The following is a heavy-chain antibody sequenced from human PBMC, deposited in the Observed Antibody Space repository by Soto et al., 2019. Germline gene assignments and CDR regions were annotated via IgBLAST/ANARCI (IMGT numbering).Heavy chain of an antibody. CDR1: VFTCSDYY. CDR2: ISSSSSYT. Sequence: KPWGSLRLSCAAPVFTCSDYYMSWIRQAPGKGLEWASYISSSSSYTNYADSVKGRFTISRDNAKNSLYLQMNSLRAEDTAVYYCYLRGDVWGQGTTVTVSS. V-gene: IGHV3-11*06. CDR3: YLRGDV. J-gene: IGHJ6*02.